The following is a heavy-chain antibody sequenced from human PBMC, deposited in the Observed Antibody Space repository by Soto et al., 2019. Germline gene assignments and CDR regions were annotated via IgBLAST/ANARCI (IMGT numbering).Heavy chain of an antibody. CDR2: INHSGST. CDR1: GGSFSGYY. D-gene: IGHD3-22*01. V-gene: IGHV4-34*01. CDR3: ARGDSSGYYYFDSGYFQH. Sequence: QVQLQQWGAGLLKPSETLSLTCAVYGGSFSGYYWSWIRQPPGKGLEWIGEINHSGSTNYNPSLKSRFTIAVDASKNQFCLKVRSVTAADTAVYYCARGDSSGYYYFDSGYFQHWGRGTLVIVSS. J-gene: IGHJ1*01.